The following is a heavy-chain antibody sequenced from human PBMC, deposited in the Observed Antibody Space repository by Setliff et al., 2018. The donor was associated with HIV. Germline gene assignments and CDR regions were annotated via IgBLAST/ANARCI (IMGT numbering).Heavy chain of an antibody. CDR1: GFIFNSYE. D-gene: IGHD3-16*02. CDR3: AKRRVSNIGPGDY. J-gene: IGHJ4*02. V-gene: IGHV3-48*03. CDR2: ISSSGSTI. Sequence: SLRLSCAASGFIFNSYEMNWVRQAPGKGLEWVSYISSSGSTIYYADSVKGRFTISRDNSNNTLFLQMHNLRADDTAVYYCAKRRVSNIGPGDYWGQGTLVTVSS.